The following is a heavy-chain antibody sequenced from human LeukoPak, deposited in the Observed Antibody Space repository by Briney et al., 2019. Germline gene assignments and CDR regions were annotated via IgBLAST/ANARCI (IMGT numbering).Heavy chain of an antibody. CDR3: ARRLYDILTGSGNWFDP. CDR1: GYTFTNYH. V-gene: IGHV1-46*01. Sequence: GASVKVSCKASGYTFTNYHVHWVRQAPGQGLEWMGIINPSGGTTNYAQKFQGRVTITADKSTSTAYMELSSLRSEDTAVYYCARRLYDILTGSGNWFDPWGQGTLVTVSS. D-gene: IGHD3-9*01. CDR2: INPSGGTT. J-gene: IGHJ5*02.